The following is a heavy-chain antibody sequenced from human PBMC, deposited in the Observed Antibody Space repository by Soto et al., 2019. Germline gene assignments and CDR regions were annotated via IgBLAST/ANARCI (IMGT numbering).Heavy chain of an antibody. CDR2: INPLFGKS. V-gene: IGHV1-69*12. CDR1: GGSFNNYD. Sequence: QVQVVQSGAEVKKPGSSVKVSCKASGGSFNNYDISWVRQAPGQGLEWMGGINPLFGKSHYAQKSQDIVIITADASTSTVYMGVVSLTSEDTAVYYCARGDATKVVVTTYYGLDVWGQGTRVTVSS. CDR3: ARGDATKVVVTTYYGLDV. D-gene: IGHD3-22*01. J-gene: IGHJ6*02.